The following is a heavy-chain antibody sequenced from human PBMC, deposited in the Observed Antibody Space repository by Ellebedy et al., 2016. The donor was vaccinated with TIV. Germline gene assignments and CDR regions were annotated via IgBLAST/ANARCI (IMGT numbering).Heavy chain of an antibody. J-gene: IGHJ4*02. D-gene: IGHD4-17*01. CDR2: ISSSGSTI. V-gene: IGHV3-11*01. CDR1: GFTFSDYY. CDR3: ARDLGVKGYGDYADY. Sequence: GESLKISCAASGFTFSDYYMSWIRQAPGKGLEWVSYISSSGSTIYYADSVKGRFTISRDNAKNSLYLQMNSLRAEDTAVYYCARDLGVKGYGDYADYWGQGTLVTVSS.